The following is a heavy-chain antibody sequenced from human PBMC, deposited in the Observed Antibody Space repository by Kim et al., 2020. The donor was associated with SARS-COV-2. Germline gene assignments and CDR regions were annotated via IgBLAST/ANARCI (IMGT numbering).Heavy chain of an antibody. V-gene: IGHV4-4*02. Sequence: SETLSLTCAVSGGSISSSNWWSWVRQPPGKGLEWIGEIYHSGSTNYNPSLKSRVTISVDKSKNQFSLKLSSVTAADTAVYYCARAWVYGSGSKGYYFDYWGQGTLVTVSS. CDR1: GGSISSSNW. CDR3: ARAWVYGSGSKGYYFDY. J-gene: IGHJ4*02. CDR2: IYHSGST. D-gene: IGHD3-10*01.